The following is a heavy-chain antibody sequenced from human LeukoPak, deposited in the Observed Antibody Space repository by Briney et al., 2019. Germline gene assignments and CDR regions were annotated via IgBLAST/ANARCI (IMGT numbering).Heavy chain of an antibody. D-gene: IGHD2-15*01. Sequence: GGSLRLSCAASGFTFSSYNMNWVRQAPGKGLEWVSYISSDTGTIYYADSVKGRFTISRDNAENSLSLQMNSLRVEDTAVYYCARGRIYYYMDVWGKGATVTVSS. J-gene: IGHJ6*03. CDR2: ISSDTGTI. CDR1: GFTFSSYN. CDR3: ARGRIYYYMDV. V-gene: IGHV3-48*01.